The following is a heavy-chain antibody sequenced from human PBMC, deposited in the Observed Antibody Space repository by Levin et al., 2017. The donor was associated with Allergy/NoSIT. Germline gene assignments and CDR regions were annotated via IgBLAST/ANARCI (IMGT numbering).Heavy chain of an antibody. V-gene: IGHV3-48*02. D-gene: IGHD2/OR15-2a*01. CDR2: ISSSSSVI. CDR1: GFTFRSDD. CDR3: VRDSAID. Sequence: GGSLRLSCAASGFTFRSDDMHWVRQAPGKGLEWVSHISSSSSVIYYADSMKGRFTITSDNAKNSLYLLMNILRDEDTAVYDCVRDSAIDWGQGTLVTVSS. J-gene: IGHJ4*02.